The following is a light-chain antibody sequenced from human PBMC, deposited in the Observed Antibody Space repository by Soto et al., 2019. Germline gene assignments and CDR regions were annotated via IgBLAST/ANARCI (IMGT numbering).Light chain of an antibody. Sequence: QSALTQPASVSGSPGQSIPISCTGTSSDVGAYNYVSWYQQHPGKAPNLIIYNVSNRPSGVSNRFSGSKSANTASLTIFGRQAEDEAEYYCSSFTDRTTVRFGGGTKRTVL. V-gene: IGLV2-14*01. CDR2: NVS. CDR1: SSDVGAYNY. J-gene: IGLJ2*01. CDR3: SSFTDRTTVR.